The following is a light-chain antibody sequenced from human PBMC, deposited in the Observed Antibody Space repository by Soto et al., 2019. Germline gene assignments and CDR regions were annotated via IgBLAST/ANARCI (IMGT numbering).Light chain of an antibody. Sequence: EIVMTQSPATLSVSPGERATLSCRASQSVSSNLAWYQQKPGQAPRLLIYGASTRATGIPARFSGSWSGTEFALTISSLHSEDFAVYYCQQCNNWPPTFGQVTKVEIK. CDR2: GAS. V-gene: IGKV3-15*01. J-gene: IGKJ1*01. CDR3: QQCNNWPPT. CDR1: QSVSSN.